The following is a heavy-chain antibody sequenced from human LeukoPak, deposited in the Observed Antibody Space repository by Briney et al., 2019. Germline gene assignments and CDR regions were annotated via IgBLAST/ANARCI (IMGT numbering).Heavy chain of an antibody. Sequence: PSETLSLTRTVSGGSISSGGYYWVWIRQPPGKGLGWIETIYYSGSTYYNPSLKSRVTISVDTSKNQFSLKLSSMTAADTAVYYCARLAQGSGSYGFDYWGQGTLVTVSS. CDR1: GGSISSGGYY. D-gene: IGHD3-10*01. CDR3: ARLAQGSGSYGFDY. CDR2: IYYSGST. J-gene: IGHJ4*02. V-gene: IGHV4-39*01.